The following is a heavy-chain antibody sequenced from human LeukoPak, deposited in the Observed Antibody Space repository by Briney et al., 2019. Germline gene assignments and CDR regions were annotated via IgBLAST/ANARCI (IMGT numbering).Heavy chain of an antibody. CDR1: GYSFTNYY. CDR2: INPGGGST. J-gene: IGHJ4*02. D-gene: IGHD5-18*01. V-gene: IGHV1-46*01. CDR3: ARFGGYSYED. Sequence: GASVKVSCKASGYSFTNYYMHWVRQAPGQGLEWMGIINPGGGSTTYAQKFQGRVTMTRDTSTSTVYMELSSLRSDDTAVYYCARFGGYSYEDWGQGTLVTVSS.